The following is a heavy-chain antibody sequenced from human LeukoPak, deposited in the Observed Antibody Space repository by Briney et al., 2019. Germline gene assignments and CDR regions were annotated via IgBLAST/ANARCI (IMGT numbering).Heavy chain of an antibody. CDR3: ARSEIVVVTAMDAFDI. CDR2: IIPIFGTA. Sequence: GASVTVSCKASGGTFSSYAISWVRQAPGQGLEWMGGIIPIFGTANYAQKFQGRVTITADESTSTAYMELSSLRSEDTAVYYCARSEIVVVTAMDAFDIWGQGTMVTVSS. J-gene: IGHJ3*02. CDR1: GGTFSSYA. V-gene: IGHV1-69*13. D-gene: IGHD2-21*02.